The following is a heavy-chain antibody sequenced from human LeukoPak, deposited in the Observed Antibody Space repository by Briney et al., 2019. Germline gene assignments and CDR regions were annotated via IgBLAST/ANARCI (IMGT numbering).Heavy chain of an antibody. Sequence: HGESLRISCKGSGYSLSNYWIAWVRQMPGTGLEWMGIIYPGDSDARYSPSFQGQVTISADKSISTAYLQWRSLKASDTAIYFCARQAVVASSLYYYFLDVWGTGTTVTVSS. J-gene: IGHJ6*03. D-gene: IGHD2-15*01. CDR1: GYSLSNYW. CDR2: IYPGDSDA. V-gene: IGHV5-51*01. CDR3: ARQAVVASSLYYYFLDV.